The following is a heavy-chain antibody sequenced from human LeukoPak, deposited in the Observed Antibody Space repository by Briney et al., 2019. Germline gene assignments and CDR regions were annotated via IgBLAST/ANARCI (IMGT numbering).Heavy chain of an antibody. D-gene: IGHD1-1*01. Sequence: ASVKVSCKASGYTFTGYYMHWVRQAPGQGLEWMGWINPNSGGTNYAQKFQGRVTMTRDTSISTAYMDLSSLRSDDTAMYYCARMWSTTTSGWNWFDPWGQGTLVTVSS. CDR3: ARMWSTTTSGWNWFDP. CDR2: INPNSGGT. V-gene: IGHV1-2*02. CDR1: GYTFTGYY. J-gene: IGHJ5*02.